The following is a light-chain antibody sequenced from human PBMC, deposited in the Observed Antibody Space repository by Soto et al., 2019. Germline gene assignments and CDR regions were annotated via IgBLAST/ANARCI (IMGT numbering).Light chain of an antibody. V-gene: IGKV1-39*01. CDR2: AAS. CDR1: QSISNY. CDR3: QQYENLPT. Sequence: DIQMTQSPSSLSASVGDRVTITCRASQSISNYLNWYQQKPGKAPKLLIYAASTLQSGVPSRFSGSGSGTDFTLTISSLQPEDFATYYCQQYENLPTFGQGTRLEIK. J-gene: IGKJ5*01.